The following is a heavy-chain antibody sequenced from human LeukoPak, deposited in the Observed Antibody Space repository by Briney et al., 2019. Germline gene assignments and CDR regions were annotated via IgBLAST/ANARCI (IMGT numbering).Heavy chain of an antibody. CDR3: ARRDNGDYVLDY. V-gene: IGHV1-46*01. D-gene: IGHD4-17*01. Sequence: ASVKVSCKASGYTFTSYYMHWVRQAPGQGLEWMGINNPSGGSTSYAQKFQGRVTMTRDMSTSTVYMELSSLRSEDTAVYYCARRDNGDYVLDYWGQGTLVSVSS. CDR2: NNPSGGST. J-gene: IGHJ4*02. CDR1: GYTFTSYY.